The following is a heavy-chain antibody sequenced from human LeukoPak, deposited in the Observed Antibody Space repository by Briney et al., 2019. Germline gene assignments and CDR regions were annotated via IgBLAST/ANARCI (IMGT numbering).Heavy chain of an antibody. J-gene: IGHJ4*02. CDR2: ISGSGGST. D-gene: IGHD4-17*01. Sequence: TGGSLRLSCAASGFTFSSYAMSWVRQAPGKGLEWVSAISGSGGSTYYADSVKGRFTISRDNSKNTLYLQMNSLRAEDTAVYYCATSLVMTTVTQGGQGTLVTVSS. CDR3: ATSLVMTTVTQ. V-gene: IGHV3-23*01. CDR1: GFTFSSYA.